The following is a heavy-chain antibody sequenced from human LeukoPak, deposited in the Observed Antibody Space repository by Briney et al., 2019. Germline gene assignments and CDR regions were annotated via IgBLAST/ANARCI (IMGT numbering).Heavy chain of an antibody. CDR2: ISSSSSYI. Sequence: PGGSLRLSCAASGFTFSSYSMNWVRQAPGKGLEWVSSISSSSSYIYYADSVKGRFTISRDNAKNSLYLQMNSLRAEDTAVYYCASTLHVVVPAAIGYFDYWGQGTLVTVYS. CDR1: GFTFSSYS. D-gene: IGHD2-2*02. V-gene: IGHV3-21*01. J-gene: IGHJ4*02. CDR3: ASTLHVVVPAAIGYFDY.